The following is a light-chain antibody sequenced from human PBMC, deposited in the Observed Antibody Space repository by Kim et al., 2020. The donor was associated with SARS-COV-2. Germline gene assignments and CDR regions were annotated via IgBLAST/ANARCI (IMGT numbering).Light chain of an antibody. J-gene: IGLJ3*02. CDR2: RNN. V-gene: IGLV10-54*01. Sequence: QTATLTCIGNSNNVGEQGAAWLQQHQGHPPKLLFYRNNNRPSGISERLSASRSGNTDSLTITALQPEDEADYYCSAWDSSLSAWVLGGGTQLTVL. CDR3: SAWDSSLSAWV. CDR1: SNNVGEQG.